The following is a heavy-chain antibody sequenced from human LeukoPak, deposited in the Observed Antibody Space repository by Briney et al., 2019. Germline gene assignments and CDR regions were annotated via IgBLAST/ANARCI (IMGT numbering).Heavy chain of an antibody. D-gene: IGHD3/OR15-3a*01. CDR2: IKLDGSEK. Sequence: GGSLRLSCVASGFIFGKYWMSWVRQAPGKGLEWVANIKLDGSEKNYVDSVKGRFTISRDNTKNSLYLQMNSLRAEDTAVFYCARDQYDTWSRRGNFDSWGQGTPVIVSS. V-gene: IGHV3-7*03. CDR1: GFIFGKYW. J-gene: IGHJ4*02. CDR3: ARDQYDTWSRRGNFDS.